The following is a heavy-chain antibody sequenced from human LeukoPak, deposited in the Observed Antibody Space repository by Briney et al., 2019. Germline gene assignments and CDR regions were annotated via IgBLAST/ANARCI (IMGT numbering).Heavy chain of an antibody. J-gene: IGHJ6*03. D-gene: IGHD5-18*01. Sequence: PGGSLRLSCAASGFTFSSYGVHWVRQAPGKGLEWVAFIRYDGSNKYYADSVKGRFTISRDNSKNTLYLQMNSLRAEDTAVYYCAKNFRDTAICLGYYYYMDVWGKGTTVTVSS. CDR1: GFTFSSYG. V-gene: IGHV3-30*02. CDR2: IRYDGSNK. CDR3: AKNFRDTAICLGYYYYMDV.